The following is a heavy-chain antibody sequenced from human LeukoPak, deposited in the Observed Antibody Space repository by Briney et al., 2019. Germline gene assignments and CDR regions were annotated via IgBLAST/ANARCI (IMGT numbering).Heavy chain of an antibody. Sequence: PGGSLRLSCAASGFIFRSYEMNWVRQAPGKGLEWVSYIGSRGSLIFYADSVKGRFTISRDNIKNLLYLQMNSLRVEDTAVYYCAREDEDAFDIWGQGTLVTVSS. J-gene: IGHJ3*02. CDR1: GFIFRSYE. CDR3: AREDEDAFDI. V-gene: IGHV3-48*03. CDR2: IGSRGSLI.